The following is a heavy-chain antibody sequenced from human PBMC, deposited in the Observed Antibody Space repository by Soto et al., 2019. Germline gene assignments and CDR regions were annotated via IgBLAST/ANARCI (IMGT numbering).Heavy chain of an antibody. CDR3: ALDSGYDLSYFDY. CDR1: GGSFSGYY. J-gene: IGHJ4*02. CDR2: INHSGST. Sequence: SETLSLTCAVYGGSFSGYYRSWIRQPPGKGLEWIGEINHSGSTNYNPSLKSRVTISVDTSKNQFSLKLSSVTAADTAVYYCALDSGYDLSYFDYWGQGTLVTVSS. D-gene: IGHD5-12*01. V-gene: IGHV4-34*01.